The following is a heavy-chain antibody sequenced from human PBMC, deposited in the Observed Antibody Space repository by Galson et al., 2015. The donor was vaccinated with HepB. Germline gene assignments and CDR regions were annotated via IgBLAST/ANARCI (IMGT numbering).Heavy chain of an antibody. CDR1: GDSVSSNSAA. CDR3: AREVYSSGWYVAFDI. J-gene: IGHJ3*02. D-gene: IGHD6-19*01. CDR2: TYYRSKWYN. Sequence: CAISGDSVSSNSAAWNWIRQSPSSGLEWLGRTYYRSKWYNDYAVSVKSRITINPDTSKNQFSLQLNSVTPEDTAVYYCAREVYSSGWYVAFDIWGQGTMVTVSS. V-gene: IGHV6-1*01.